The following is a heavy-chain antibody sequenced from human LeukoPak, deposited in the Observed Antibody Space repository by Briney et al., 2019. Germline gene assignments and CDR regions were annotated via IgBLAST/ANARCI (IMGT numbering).Heavy chain of an antibody. Sequence: GGSLRLSCASSQLTFSRYVMAWVRQAPGKGLEWVSTISASGGTTYYADSVQGRFTISRDNSKNTLYVQINNLRAEDTALYYCARARGDSPHHFFDSWGQGTLVTVSS. CDR3: ARARGDSPHHFFDS. CDR1: QLTFSRYV. V-gene: IGHV3-23*01. D-gene: IGHD2-21*02. J-gene: IGHJ4*02. CDR2: ISASGGTT.